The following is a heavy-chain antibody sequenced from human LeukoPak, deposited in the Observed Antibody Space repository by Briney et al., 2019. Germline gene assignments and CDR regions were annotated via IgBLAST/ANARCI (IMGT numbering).Heavy chain of an antibody. V-gene: IGHV3-48*04. CDR1: GFTFSSYS. CDR3: ARDLGATVTTFGWFDP. Sequence: GRSLRLSCAASGFTFSSYSMNWVRQAPGKGLEWVSYISSSSSTIYYADSVKGRFTISRDNAKNSLYLQMNSLRAEDTAVYYCARDLGATVTTFGWFDPWGQGTLVTVSS. D-gene: IGHD4-11*01. J-gene: IGHJ5*02. CDR2: ISSSSSTI.